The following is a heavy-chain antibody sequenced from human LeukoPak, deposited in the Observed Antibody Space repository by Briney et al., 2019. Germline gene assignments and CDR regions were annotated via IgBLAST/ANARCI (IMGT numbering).Heavy chain of an antibody. V-gene: IGHV1-58*02. D-gene: IGHD3-16*02. CDR2: IVVGSGNT. CDR1: GFALINSA. CDR3: AADPTYVWGIYRSGVEY. Sequence: LVKVSSKASGFALINSAMQWVRQARGQRLQWIGWIVVGSGNTQYAQRFHERVTITRDMSTSTAHMELSSLRSDDTAVYYCAADPTYVWGIYRSGVEYWGQGTLVTVSS. J-gene: IGHJ4*02.